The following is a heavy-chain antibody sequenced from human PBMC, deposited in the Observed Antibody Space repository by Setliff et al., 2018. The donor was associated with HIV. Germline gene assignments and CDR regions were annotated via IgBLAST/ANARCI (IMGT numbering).Heavy chain of an antibody. CDR3: ARVPGDYDSTGYSPHNY. CDR1: GYTFTSYG. J-gene: IGHJ4*02. V-gene: IGHV1-69*06. CDR2: IVPIFGTT. D-gene: IGHD3-22*01. Sequence: ASVKVSCKASGYTFTSYGISWIRQAPGQGLEWMGGIVPIFGTTKYAQKFQGRVTITADKSTSTAYMELSSLRSDDTAVYCCARVPGDYDSTGYSPHNYWGQGTLVTVSS.